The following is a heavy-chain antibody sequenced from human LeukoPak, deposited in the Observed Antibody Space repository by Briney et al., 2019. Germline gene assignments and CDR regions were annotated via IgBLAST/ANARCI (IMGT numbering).Heavy chain of an antibody. CDR2: ISHSGST. CDR3: SREAQYYYDSSGYYNPIVY. CDR1: GGPFSGYH. V-gene: IGHV4-34*01. J-gene: IGHJ4*02. D-gene: IGHD3-22*01. Sequence: SETVSLICAVCGGPFSGYHWSWMRQPPGRALEWIWEISHSGSTNYNPSLKSRVTISVDTSKNESSLKLSSVTAADTAVYYCSREAQYYYDSSGYYNPIVYWSQGTLVTVSS.